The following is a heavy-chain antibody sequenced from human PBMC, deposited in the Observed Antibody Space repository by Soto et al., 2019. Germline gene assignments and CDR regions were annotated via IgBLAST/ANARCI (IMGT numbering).Heavy chain of an antibody. J-gene: IGHJ6*02. D-gene: IGHD4-4*01. Sequence: ASETLSLTCAVSGGSISSGGYSWSWIRQPPGKGLEWIGYLYQSGSTYYNPSLKSRVTISVDRSRNQFSLKLSSVTAADTAVYFCATQSYSNSGAYYYYAMDVWGQGTTVTVSS. V-gene: IGHV4-30-2*01. CDR2: LYQSGST. CDR1: GGSISSGGYS. CDR3: ATQSYSNSGAYYYYAMDV.